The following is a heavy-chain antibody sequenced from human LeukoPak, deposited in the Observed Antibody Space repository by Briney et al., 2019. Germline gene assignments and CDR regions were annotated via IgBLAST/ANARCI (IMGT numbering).Heavy chain of an antibody. Sequence: SETLSLTCTVSGGSISSISYYWGWIRHPPGKGLEYIGSLYYSGSPYYSPSLKSRVTISVDTSKNQFSLKLSSVTAADTAVYYCATLYSSSWYQSDYWGQGTLVTVSS. CDR1: GGSISSISYY. D-gene: IGHD6-13*01. CDR2: LYYSGSP. CDR3: ATLYSSSWYQSDY. V-gene: IGHV4-39*01. J-gene: IGHJ4*02.